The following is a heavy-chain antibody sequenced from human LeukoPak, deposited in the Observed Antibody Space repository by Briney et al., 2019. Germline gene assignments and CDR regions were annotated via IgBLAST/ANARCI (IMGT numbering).Heavy chain of an antibody. CDR3: ARDLYGGLFDY. V-gene: IGHV4-34*01. CDR2: INHSGST. J-gene: IGHJ4*02. CDR1: GGSFSGYY. D-gene: IGHD4/OR15-4a*01. Sequence: SETLSLTCAVYGGSFSGYYRNWIRQPPGKGLEWIGEINHSGSTNYNPSLKSRVTMSVDTSKNQISLKLNSVTAADTAVYYCARDLYGGLFDYWGQGTLVTVSS.